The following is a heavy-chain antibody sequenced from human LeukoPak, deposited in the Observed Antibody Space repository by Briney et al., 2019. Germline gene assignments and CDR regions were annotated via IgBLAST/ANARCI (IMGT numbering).Heavy chain of an antibody. CDR3: VRASHIVVVTGIPQGYYYYMDV. V-gene: IGHV3-48*04. CDR2: IISSDSTI. CDR1: GFIFSTYS. D-gene: IGHD2-21*02. J-gene: IGHJ6*03. Sequence: SGESLRLSCAASGFIFSTYSMNWVRQAPGKGLEWVSDIISSDSTIYYTDSVKGRFTISRDNAKSSLYLQMNSLRAEDTAVYYCVRASHIVVVTGIPQGYYYYMDVWGKGTTVTVSS.